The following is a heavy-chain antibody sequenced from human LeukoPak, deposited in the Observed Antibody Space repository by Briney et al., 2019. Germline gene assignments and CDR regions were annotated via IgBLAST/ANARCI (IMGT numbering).Heavy chain of an antibody. CDR3: ARKQGAGATVWFDP. Sequence: SETLSLTRVVSGFSIRSNNWWGWIRQTPGKGREWIAYIYYSGSIYYNPSLKSRVTMSVDTSKNQFSLKLSSVTAMDTAVYYCARKQGAGATVWFDPWGQGTLVTVSS. CDR2: IYYSGSI. J-gene: IGHJ5*02. CDR1: GFSIRSNNW. D-gene: IGHD1-26*01. V-gene: IGHV4-28*05.